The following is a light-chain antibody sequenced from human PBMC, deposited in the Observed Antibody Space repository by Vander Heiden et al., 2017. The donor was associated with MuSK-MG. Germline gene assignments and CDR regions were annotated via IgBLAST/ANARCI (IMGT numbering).Light chain of an antibody. Sequence: IVMTQSPHSLAVSLGETATINCTSSQSVLYSSNNKNYLARYQHKPGQLPKLPIYWVSTPESGVPDRFSGSGSATDFSLTISRMKAADVAVSSCQQDDSTPFTFGHGTKVDIK. J-gene: IGKJ3*01. CDR2: WVS. CDR3: QQDDSTPFT. CDR1: QSVLYSSNNKNY. V-gene: IGKV4-1*01.